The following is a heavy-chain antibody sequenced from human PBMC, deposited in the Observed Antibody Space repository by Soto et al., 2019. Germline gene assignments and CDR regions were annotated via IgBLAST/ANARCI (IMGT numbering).Heavy chain of an antibody. CDR3: AQSGLRRGYYYYYGMDV. CDR1: GFTFSSYA. Sequence: EVQLLESGGGLVQPGGSLRLSCAASGFTFSSYAMSWVRQAPGKGLEWVSAISGSGGSTYYADSVKGRFTISRDNSKNTLYLQMNSLRAEDTAVYYCAQSGLRRGYYYYYGMDVWGQGTTVTVSS. J-gene: IGHJ6*02. D-gene: IGHD5-12*01. CDR2: ISGSGGST. V-gene: IGHV3-23*01.